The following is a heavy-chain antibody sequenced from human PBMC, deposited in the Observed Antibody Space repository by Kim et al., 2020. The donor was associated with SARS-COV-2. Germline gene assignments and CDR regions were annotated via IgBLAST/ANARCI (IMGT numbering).Heavy chain of an antibody. Sequence: GGSLRLSCAASGITFRSYAMSWVRQAPGKGLEWVSAINGSGGSTYYADSVKGRFTISRDNSKNTLYLQMNSLRAEDTAAYYCAKAADSSGWYIFDYWGQGTLVTVPS. CDR3: AKAADSSGWYIFDY. CDR1: GITFRSYA. V-gene: IGHV3-23*01. J-gene: IGHJ4*02. D-gene: IGHD6-19*01. CDR2: INGSGGST.